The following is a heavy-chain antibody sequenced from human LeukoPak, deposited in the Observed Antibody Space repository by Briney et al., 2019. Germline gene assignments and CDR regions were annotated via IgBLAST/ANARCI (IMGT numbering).Heavy chain of an antibody. CDR1: GFTFSSYG. Sequence: PGGTLRLSCAASGFTFSSYGMSWVRQPPGKGLEWIGEINHSGSTNYNPSLKSRVTISVDTSKNQFSLKLSSVTAADTAVHYCVRVHVNSGYYFGDAFDIWGQGTMVTVSS. D-gene: IGHD3-22*01. J-gene: IGHJ3*02. V-gene: IGHV4-34*01. CDR2: INHSGST. CDR3: VRVHVNSGYYFGDAFDI.